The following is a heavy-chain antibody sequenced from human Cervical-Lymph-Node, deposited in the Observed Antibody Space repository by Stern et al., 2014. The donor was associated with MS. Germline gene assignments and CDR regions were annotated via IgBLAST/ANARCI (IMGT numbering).Heavy chain of an antibody. V-gene: IGHV1-69*01. CDR1: GGTFRSYA. Sequence: DQLVESGAEVKKPGSSGKVSCKASGGTFRSYAISWVRQAPGQGLEWMGGILPIFGTANYAQKFQGRVTITADESTSTAYMELSSLRSEDTAVYYCARGELKEGLVRGMDVWGQGTTVTVSS. J-gene: IGHJ6*02. CDR3: ARGELKEGLVRGMDV. CDR2: ILPIFGTA. D-gene: IGHD1-26*01.